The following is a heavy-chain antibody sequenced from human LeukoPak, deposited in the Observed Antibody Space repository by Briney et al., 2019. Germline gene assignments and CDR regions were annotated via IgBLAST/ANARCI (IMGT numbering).Heavy chain of an antibody. Sequence: ASVKVSCKASGYTFTSYDINWVRQATGQGLEWMRWMNPKSGNTGYAQKFQGRVTMTRNTSISTAYMELSSLRSEDTAVYYCARGWATSVLTGYFYYYGMDVWGQGTTVTVSS. CDR1: GYTFTSYD. CDR3: ARGWATSVLTGYFYYYGMDV. V-gene: IGHV1-8*01. J-gene: IGHJ6*02. D-gene: IGHD3-9*01. CDR2: MNPKSGNT.